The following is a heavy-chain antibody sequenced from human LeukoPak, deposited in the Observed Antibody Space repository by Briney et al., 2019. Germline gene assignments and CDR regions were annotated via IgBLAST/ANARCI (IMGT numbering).Heavy chain of an antibody. CDR3: ARVGSSGWDSIDY. V-gene: IGHV1-2*02. J-gene: IGHJ4*02. Sequence: AASVKVSCKASGYTFTGYYMHWVRQAPAQGLEWMGWINPNSGGTNYAQKFQGRVTMTRDTPISTAYMELSRLRSDDTAVYYCARVGSSGWDSIDYWGQGTLVTVSS. CDR2: INPNSGGT. D-gene: IGHD6-19*01. CDR1: GYTFTGYY.